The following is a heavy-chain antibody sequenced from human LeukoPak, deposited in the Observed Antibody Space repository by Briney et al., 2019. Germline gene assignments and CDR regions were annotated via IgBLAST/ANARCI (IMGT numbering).Heavy chain of an antibody. Sequence: ASVKVPCKASGGTFSSYAISWVRQAPGQGLEWMGRIIPILGIANYAQKFQGRVTITADKSTSTAYMELSSLRSEDTAVYYCARAESRSSGWHYFDYWGQGTLVTVSS. J-gene: IGHJ4*02. CDR3: ARAESRSSGWHYFDY. D-gene: IGHD6-19*01. V-gene: IGHV1-69*04. CDR1: GGTFSSYA. CDR2: IIPILGIA.